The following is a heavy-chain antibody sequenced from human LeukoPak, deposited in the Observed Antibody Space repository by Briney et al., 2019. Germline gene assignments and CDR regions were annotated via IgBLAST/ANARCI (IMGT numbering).Heavy chain of an antibody. CDR1: GYRFTTYW. J-gene: IGHJ4*02. Sequence: GESLKISCKGSGYRFTTYWIGWVRPMPGKGVEWMGIIYPSDSDIRISPSFQGQVTISVDKSINTAYLQWSSLKASDTAIYYCARRAVVIGVGYFDYWGQGTLVTVSS. D-gene: IGHD4-23*01. V-gene: IGHV5-51*01. CDR3: ARRAVVIGVGYFDY. CDR2: IYPSDSDI.